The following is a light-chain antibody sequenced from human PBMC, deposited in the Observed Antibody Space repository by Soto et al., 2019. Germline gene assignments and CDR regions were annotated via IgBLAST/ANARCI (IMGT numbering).Light chain of an antibody. V-gene: IGKV1-33*01. J-gene: IGKJ3*01. CDR2: DAS. Sequence: DIQMTQSPSSLSASVGDRVTITCQASQDISNYLNWYQQKPGKAPKLLIYDASNLETGVPSRFSGSRYGTDFTFTISSLQPEDIGTYYCQQYDDLPSFTFGPGTKVDIK. CDR3: QQYDDLPSFT. CDR1: QDISNY.